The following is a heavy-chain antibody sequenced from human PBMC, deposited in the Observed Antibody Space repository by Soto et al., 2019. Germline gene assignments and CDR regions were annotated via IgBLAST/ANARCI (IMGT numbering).Heavy chain of an antibody. CDR2: INPKTAAT. CDR1: GYSFSDYF. D-gene: IGHD1-26*01. V-gene: IGHV1-2*02. J-gene: IGHJ6*02. CDR3: ARIKWGLDYYNGMDV. Sequence: QVQLVQSGAEVKKSGASVKVSCKASGYSFSDYFIQWVRQAPGQGLEWVAWINPKTAATNYAKKFQGRVSLTWDTSFSTAYMELTRPRPDDTAVYYCARIKWGLDYYNGMDVWGQGTTVIVSS.